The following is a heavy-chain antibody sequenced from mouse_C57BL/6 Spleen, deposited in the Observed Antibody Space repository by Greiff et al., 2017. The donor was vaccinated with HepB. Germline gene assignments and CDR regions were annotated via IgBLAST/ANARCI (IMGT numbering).Heavy chain of an antibody. J-gene: IGHJ1*03. V-gene: IGHV1-26*01. CDR3: ASARIYYDYDGVSYWYFDV. D-gene: IGHD2-4*01. CDR2: INPNTGGT. CDR1: GYTFTDYY. Sequence: EVQLQQSGPELVKPGASVKISCKASGYTFTDYYMNWVKQSHGKSLEWIGDINPNTGGTRYNQKFKGKATLTVDKSSSTAYMELRSLTSEDSAVYYCASARIYYDYDGVSYWYFDVWGTGTTVTVSS.